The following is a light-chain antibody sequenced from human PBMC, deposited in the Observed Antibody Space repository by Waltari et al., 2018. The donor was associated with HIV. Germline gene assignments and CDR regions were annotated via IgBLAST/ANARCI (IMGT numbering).Light chain of an antibody. J-gene: IGKJ1*01. V-gene: IGKV3-11*01. CDR2: DVS. CDR1: QNIRNY. Sequence: EIVLTQSPVTLSLSPGEGANLSCSASQNIRNYLGWYQQRSGQPPRLLIYDVSTRATGIPARFTGSGSGTDFTLTIDSLEPEDFAMYYCQQRSNWPGTFGPGTRVDVK. CDR3: QQRSNWPGT.